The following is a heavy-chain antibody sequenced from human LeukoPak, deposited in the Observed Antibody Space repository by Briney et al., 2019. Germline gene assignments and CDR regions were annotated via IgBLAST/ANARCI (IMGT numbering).Heavy chain of an antibody. Sequence: PGGSLRLSCAASGFTFDDYAIHWVRQAPGKVLEWVSGISWNSGSIGYADSVKGRFTISRDYAKNSLYLQMNSLRAEDTALYYCAKGAYGISAAGIDYWGQGTLVTVSS. V-gene: IGHV3-9*01. CDR1: GFTFDDYA. J-gene: IGHJ4*02. CDR3: AKGAYGISAAGIDY. D-gene: IGHD6-13*01. CDR2: ISWNSGSI.